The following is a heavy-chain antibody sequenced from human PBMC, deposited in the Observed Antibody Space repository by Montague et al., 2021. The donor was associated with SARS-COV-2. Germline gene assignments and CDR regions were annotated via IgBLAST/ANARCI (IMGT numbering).Heavy chain of an antibody. D-gene: IGHD2-2*02. Sequence: SETLSLTCTVSGGSISSYYWSWIRQPPGKGLEWIAYIHYSGRTTSNPPPSSRVTMTADTAKSKFSLKLSSVTAADTAVYYCARVVYCSSSGCYTPYYMDVWGKGTTVTVSS. V-gene: IGHV4-59*01. CDR2: IHYSGRT. CDR3: ARVVYCSSSGCYTPYYMDV. CDR1: GGSISSYY. J-gene: IGHJ6*03.